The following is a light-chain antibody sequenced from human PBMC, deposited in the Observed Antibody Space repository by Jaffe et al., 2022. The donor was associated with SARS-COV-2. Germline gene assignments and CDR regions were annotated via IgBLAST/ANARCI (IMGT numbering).Light chain of an antibody. CDR1: SSDIGAYDS. CDR3: SSYTSSGAGV. Sequence: QSALTQPASVSGSPGQSITISCTGTSSDIGAYDSVSWFQQHPGKAPKRMIYDVSYRPSGVSNRFSGSKSGNTASLTISGLQADDEADYYCSSYTSSGAGVFGGGTKLTVL. V-gene: IGLV2-14*01. CDR2: DVS. J-gene: IGLJ2*01.